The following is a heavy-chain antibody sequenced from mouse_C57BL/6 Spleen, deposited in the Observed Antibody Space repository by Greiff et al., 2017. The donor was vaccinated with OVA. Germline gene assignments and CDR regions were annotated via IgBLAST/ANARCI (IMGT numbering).Heavy chain of an antibody. Sequence: LQLQQSGAELVRPGASVKLSCTASGFNIKDDYMHWVKQRPEQGLEWIGWIDPENGDTEYASKFQGKATITADTSSNTAYLQLSSLTSEDTAVYYCTTSSIIITTVVDWYFDVWGTGTTVTVSS. V-gene: IGHV14-4*01. CDR1: GFNIKDDY. J-gene: IGHJ1*03. CDR3: TTSSIIITTVVDWYFDV. CDR2: IDPENGDT. D-gene: IGHD1-1*01.